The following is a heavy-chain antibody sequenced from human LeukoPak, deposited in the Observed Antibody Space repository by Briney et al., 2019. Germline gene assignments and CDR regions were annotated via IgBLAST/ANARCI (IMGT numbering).Heavy chain of an antibody. J-gene: IGHJ4*02. CDR3: ATDRDNSDWQKRFDS. CDR2: INQDASEI. V-gene: IGHV3-7*01. CDR1: GFTFSTYW. D-gene: IGHD2-21*02. Sequence: GGSLRLSCAASGFTFSTYWMNWYRQAPGKGLEWVGNINQDASEINYVDSVRGRFTISRDNAKNSLHLRMNSLRAEDTAVYYCATDRDNSDWQKRFDSWGQGTLVTVSS.